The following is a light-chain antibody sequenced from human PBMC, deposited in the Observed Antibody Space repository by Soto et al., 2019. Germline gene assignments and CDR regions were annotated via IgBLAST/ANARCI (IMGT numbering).Light chain of an antibody. CDR3: QESYGTPLT. CDR2: AAS. CDR1: ESTSHY. V-gene: IGKV1-39*01. J-gene: IGKJ4*01. Sequence: DMEMTQSPLSLSASVGDRVTITCRASESTSHYLNWYQHKPGKVPKLLIYAASSVQSGVPTRFSGSGSGTDFTLTINSLQPEDFATYYCQESYGTPLTFGGGTKIEIK.